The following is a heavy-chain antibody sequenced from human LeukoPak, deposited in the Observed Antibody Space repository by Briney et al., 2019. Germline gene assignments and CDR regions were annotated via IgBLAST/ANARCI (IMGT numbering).Heavy chain of an antibody. D-gene: IGHD4-23*01. CDR3: VRVTGVVNYYYYMDV. CDR1: GGSISSSSYY. V-gene: IGHV4-39*07. CDR2: IYYSGST. Sequence: SETLSLTCTVSGGSISSSSYYWGCIRQPPGKGLEWIGSIYYSGSTYYSPSLKSRVTISVDTSKNQFSLKLNSVTAADTAVYYCVRVTGVVNYYYYMDVWGKGTTVTVSS. J-gene: IGHJ6*03.